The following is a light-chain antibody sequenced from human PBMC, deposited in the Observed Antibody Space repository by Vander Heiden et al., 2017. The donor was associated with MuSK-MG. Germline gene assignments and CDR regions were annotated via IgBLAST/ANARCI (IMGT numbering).Light chain of an antibody. J-gene: IGKJ2*01. Sequence: SPWTVSVSRGERATLSCRASQSVSNNYLAWYQQKPGQAPRLHTNATRDRGTDISDSDIGRDSVNDFVLTSRGRELEAFPVCYGHQDYRSYALGQGTKLEIK. CDR1: QSVSNNY. CDR3: HQDYRSYA. V-gene: IGKV3-20*01. CDR2: ATR.